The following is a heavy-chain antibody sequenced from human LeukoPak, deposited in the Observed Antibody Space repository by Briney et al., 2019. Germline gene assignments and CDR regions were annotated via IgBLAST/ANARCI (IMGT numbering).Heavy chain of an antibody. Sequence: ASVKVSCTASGHIFNRYTINWVRQAPGQGLEWMGWINTNTGNPTYAEGFTGRVVFSLDTSVGTAYLQISSLKAEDTAVYFCARDYNSAAEYWGQGTLVTVSS. D-gene: IGHD5-24*01. CDR1: GHIFNRYT. J-gene: IGHJ4*02. CDR2: INTNTGNP. CDR3: ARDYNSAAEY. V-gene: IGHV7-4-1*02.